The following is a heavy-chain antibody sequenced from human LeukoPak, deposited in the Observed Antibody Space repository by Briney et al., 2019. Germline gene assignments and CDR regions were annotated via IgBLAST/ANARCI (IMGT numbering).Heavy chain of an antibody. CDR2: IYHSGST. J-gene: IGHJ4*02. CDR3: ARGRGTWGPSIALIFDY. D-gene: IGHD3-16*01. CDR1: GYSISSGYY. V-gene: IGHV4-38-2*02. Sequence: SETLSLTCTVSGYSISSGYYWGWIRQPPGKGLEWIGSIYHSGSTYYNPSLKSRVTISADTSKNQFSLKLSSVTAADTAVYYCARGRGTWGPSIALIFDYWGQGTLVTVSS.